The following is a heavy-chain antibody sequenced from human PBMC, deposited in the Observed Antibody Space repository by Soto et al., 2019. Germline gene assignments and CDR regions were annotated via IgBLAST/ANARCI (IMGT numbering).Heavy chain of an antibody. CDR3: ARDDYGGNSYYYNGMDV. V-gene: IGHV3-7*03. CDR2: INPDGSEK. D-gene: IGHD4-17*01. Sequence: PGGSLRLSCAVSGFTFSGYWMSWVRQAPGKGLEWVANINPDGSEKYYVDSVKGRFTISRDNAKKSLYLQMNSVRAEDTAVYYCARDDYGGNSYYYNGMDVWGQGTTVTVSS. J-gene: IGHJ6*02. CDR1: GFTFSGYW.